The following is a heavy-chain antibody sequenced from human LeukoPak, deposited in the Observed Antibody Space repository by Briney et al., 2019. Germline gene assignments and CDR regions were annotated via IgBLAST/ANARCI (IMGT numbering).Heavy chain of an antibody. D-gene: IGHD3-10*01. J-gene: IGHJ3*02. CDR1: GYSFTSYW. V-gene: IGHV5-10-1*01. CDR3: ASLFRDDVFDI. CDR2: VDPSDSYT. Sequence: PGESLKISCKGSGYSFTSYWISWVRQMPGKGLEWMGRVDPSDSYTNYSPSSQGHVSISADKSISTAYLQWRSLKASDTAMYYCASLFRDDVFDIWGQGTMVTVSS.